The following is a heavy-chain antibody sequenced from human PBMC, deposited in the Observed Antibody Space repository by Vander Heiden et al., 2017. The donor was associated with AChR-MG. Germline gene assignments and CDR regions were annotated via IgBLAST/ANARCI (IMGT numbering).Heavy chain of an antibody. CDR2: ISSSSSYI. V-gene: IGHV3-21*01. CDR3: ARDLSSWSGYYSGEAGMDV. D-gene: IGHD3-3*01. Sequence: EVQLVESGGGLVKPGGSLRLSCAASGSTFSSYSMNWVRQAPGKGLEWVSSISSSSSYIYYADSVKGRFTISRDNAKNSLYLQMNSLRAEDTAVYYCARDLSSWSGYYSGEAGMDVWGQGTTVTVSS. J-gene: IGHJ6*02. CDR1: GSTFSSYS.